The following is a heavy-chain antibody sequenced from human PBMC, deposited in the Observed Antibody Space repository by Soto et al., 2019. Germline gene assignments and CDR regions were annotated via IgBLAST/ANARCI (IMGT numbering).Heavy chain of an antibody. Sequence: SETLSLTCTVSGGSISSYYWSWIRQPPGKGLEWIGYIYYSGSTNYNPSLKSRVTISVDTSKNQFSLKLSSVTAADTAVYYCATRLDVLRFLEWFGAWGPDYYYYGMDVWGQGTTVTVSS. CDR3: ATRLDVLRFLEWFGAWGPDYYYYGMDV. V-gene: IGHV4-59*08. CDR1: GGSISSYY. J-gene: IGHJ6*02. CDR2: IYYSGST. D-gene: IGHD3-3*01.